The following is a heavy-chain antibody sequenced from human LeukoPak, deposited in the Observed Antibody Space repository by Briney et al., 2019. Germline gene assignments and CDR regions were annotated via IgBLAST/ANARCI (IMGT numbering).Heavy chain of an antibody. Sequence: GGSLRLSCAASGFTFSSYSMNWVRQAPGKGLEWVSYISIGGRTQYYADSVKGRFTISRDNAKNSLYLQMNSLRAEDTAVYYCARDLSRYYNDYCGQGTLVTVSS. J-gene: IGHJ4*02. V-gene: IGHV3-48*04. CDR2: ISIGGRTQ. CDR3: ARDLSRYYNDY. CDR1: GFTFSSYS.